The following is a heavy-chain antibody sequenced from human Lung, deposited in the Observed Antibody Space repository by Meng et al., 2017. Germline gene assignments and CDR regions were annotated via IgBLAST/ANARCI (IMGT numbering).Heavy chain of an antibody. CDR2: INHSGST. CDR3: ARGPTTMAHDFDY. V-gene: IGHV4-34*01. D-gene: IGHD4-11*01. CDR1: GGSFSDYY. Sequence: QVQLNQWVAGLLTPSETLSRTCVVSGGSFSDYYWSWIRQPPGKGLEWIGEINHSGSTNYNPSLESRATISVDTSQNNLSLKLSSVTAADSAVYYCARGPTTMAHDFDYWGQGTLVTVSS. J-gene: IGHJ4*02.